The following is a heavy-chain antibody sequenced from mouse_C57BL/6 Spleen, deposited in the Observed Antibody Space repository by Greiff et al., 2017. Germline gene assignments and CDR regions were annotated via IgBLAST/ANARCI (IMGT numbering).Heavy chain of an antibody. CDR1: GYTFTDYE. CDR2: IDPETGGT. Sequence: VKLVESGAELVRPGASVTLSCKASGYTFTDYEMHWVKQTPVHGLEWIGAIDPETGGTAYNQKFKGKAILTADKSSSTAYMERRSLTSEDSAVYYCTRFDYSRYYYAMDYWGQGTSVTVSS. J-gene: IGHJ4*01. CDR3: TRFDYSRYYYAMDY. D-gene: IGHD2-12*01. V-gene: IGHV1-15*01.